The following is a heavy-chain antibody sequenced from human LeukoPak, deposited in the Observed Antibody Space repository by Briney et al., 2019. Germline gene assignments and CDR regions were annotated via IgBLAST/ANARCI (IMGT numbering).Heavy chain of an antibody. CDR1: GFTFSGSA. D-gene: IGHD1-26*01. Sequence: GGSLRLSCAASGFTFSGSAVHWVRQASGKGLEWVGRIRRKANNYATAYAASVKGRFTISRDDSKNTAYLQMNSLKTEDTAVYYCTRHLTIVGATPFDYWGQGTLVTVSS. CDR2: IRRKANNYAT. CDR3: TRHLTIVGATPFDY. J-gene: IGHJ4*02. V-gene: IGHV3-73*01.